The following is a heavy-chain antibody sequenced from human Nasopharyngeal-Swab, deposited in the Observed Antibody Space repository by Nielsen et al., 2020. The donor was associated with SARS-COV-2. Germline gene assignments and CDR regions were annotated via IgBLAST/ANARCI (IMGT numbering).Heavy chain of an antibody. CDR3: AKVWTGANIYYSLDV. J-gene: IGHJ6*02. D-gene: IGHD3/OR15-3a*01. Sequence: GESLKISCAASGFTFTSYPMSWVRQAPGKGLEWVSGVSGSGNPYYADSVKGRFTLSRDNYKNTLSLQMNSLRAEDTAVYYCAKVWTGANIYYSLDVWGQGTTVTVSS. V-gene: IGHV3-23*01. CDR2: VSGSGNP. CDR1: GFTFTSYP.